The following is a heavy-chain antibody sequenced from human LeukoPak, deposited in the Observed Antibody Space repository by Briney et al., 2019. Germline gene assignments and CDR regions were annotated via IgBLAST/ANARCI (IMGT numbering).Heavy chain of an antibody. CDR3: ARRGTTVVTPTFY. CDR1: GYGFTSYW. D-gene: IGHD4-23*01. V-gene: IGHV5-51*01. Sequence: GESLKISCKGSGYGFTSYWIAWVRQMPGKGLEWMGIIYPGDSDTRYSPSFQGQVTISADKSISTAYLQWSSLKASDTAIYYCARRGTTVVTPTFYWGQGTLVTVSS. J-gene: IGHJ4*02. CDR2: IYPGDSDT.